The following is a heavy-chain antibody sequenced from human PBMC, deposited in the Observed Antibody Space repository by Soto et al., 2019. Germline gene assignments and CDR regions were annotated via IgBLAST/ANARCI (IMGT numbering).Heavy chain of an antibody. D-gene: IGHD4-17*01. Sequence: QVQLQESGPGLVKPSETLSLTCNVSGASINNVFWTWIRQPPGKGLEWIGYMDSTGTTFNNPFLKSRVTISIDKSKKQFSLNLRSVTAADTALYYCARRDYGVKFFDSWGQGTLVTVSS. CDR2: MDSTGTT. J-gene: IGHJ4*02. V-gene: IGHV4-59*01. CDR1: GASINNVF. CDR3: ARRDYGVKFFDS.